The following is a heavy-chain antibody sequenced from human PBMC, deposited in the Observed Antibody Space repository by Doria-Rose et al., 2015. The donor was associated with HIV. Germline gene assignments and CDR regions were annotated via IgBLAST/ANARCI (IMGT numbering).Heavy chain of an antibody. D-gene: IGHD1-1*01. CDR1: GGSFSGYY. Sequence: QAQLQQWGAGLVKPSETLSLTCTVFGGSFSGYYWSWIRQPPGKGLEWIGEINHSGSTNYTTCLKSRVTISLDTSKNLFSLKLSSVTAADTAVYYCARGLLRGGWNDVDYYYGMDVWGQGTTVTVSS. CDR3: ARGLLRGGWNDVDYYYGMDV. CDR2: INHSGST. V-gene: IGHV4-34*01. J-gene: IGHJ6*02.